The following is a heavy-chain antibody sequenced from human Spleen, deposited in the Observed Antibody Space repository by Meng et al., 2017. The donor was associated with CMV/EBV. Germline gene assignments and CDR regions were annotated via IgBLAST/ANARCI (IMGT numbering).Heavy chain of an antibody. D-gene: IGHD6-6*01. Sequence: GSLRLSCTVSGGSISTHYWNWIRQPPGKGLEWIGYIYYSGRTNFNSSLRRRVSMSLDTSRNQVSLKLSSVTAADTAIYYCARDPSPLGWFDPWGQGTLVTVSS. V-gene: IGHV4-59*11. CDR3: ARDPSPLGWFDP. J-gene: IGHJ5*02. CDR1: GGSISTHY. CDR2: IYYSGRT.